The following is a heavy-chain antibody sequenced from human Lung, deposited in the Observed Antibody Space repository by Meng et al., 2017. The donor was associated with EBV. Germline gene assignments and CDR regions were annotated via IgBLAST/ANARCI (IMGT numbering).Heavy chain of an antibody. CDR2: INAGNGDT. J-gene: IGHJ4*02. D-gene: IGHD3-22*01. CDR3: ARFSSGYFFGY. CDR1: GYTFSNYA. V-gene: IGHV1-3*01. Sequence: QVQRVQSGAEVKRPGASVKVSCKASGYTFSNYAMNWGRQAPGQRLEWMGWINAGNGDTKYSQKFQGRVTITRDTSASTGYMELSSLRSEDTAVYYCARFSSGYFFGYWGQGTLVTVSS.